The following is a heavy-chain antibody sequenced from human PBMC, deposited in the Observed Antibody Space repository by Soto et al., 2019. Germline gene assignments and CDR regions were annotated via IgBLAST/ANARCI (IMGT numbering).Heavy chain of an antibody. V-gene: IGHV4-59*08. CDR2: IYYSGST. D-gene: IGHD2-15*01. J-gene: IGHJ4*02. CDR3: ARRYGGTFDY. CDR1: GGSISSYY. Sequence: PSETLSLTCTVSGGSISSYYWSWIRQPPGKGLEWIGDIYYSGSTNYNPSLKSRVTISVDTSKNQFSLKLSSVTAADTAVYYCARRYGGTFDYWGQGTLVTVSS.